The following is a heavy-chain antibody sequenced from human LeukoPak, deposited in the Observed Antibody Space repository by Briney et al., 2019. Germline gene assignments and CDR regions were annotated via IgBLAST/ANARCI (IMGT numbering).Heavy chain of an antibody. CDR3: ASTYYYDSSGYYYPFDY. D-gene: IGHD3-22*01. Sequence: PGGSLRLSCAASGLTFSSYSMNWVRQAPGKGLEWVSSISSSSSYIYYADSVKGRFTISRDNAKNSLYLQMNSLRAEDTAVYYCASTYYYDSSGYYYPFDYWGQGTLVTVSS. CDR1: GLTFSSYS. V-gene: IGHV3-21*01. J-gene: IGHJ4*02. CDR2: ISSSSSYI.